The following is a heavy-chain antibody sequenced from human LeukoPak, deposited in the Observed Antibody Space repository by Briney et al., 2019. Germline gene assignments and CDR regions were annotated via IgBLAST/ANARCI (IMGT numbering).Heavy chain of an antibody. D-gene: IGHD3-22*01. J-gene: IGHJ5*02. CDR1: GFTVSSNY. CDR2: IYSCGST. V-gene: IGHV3-66*01. Sequence: TGGSLRLSCAASGFTVSSNYMSWVRQAPGKGLEWVSVIYSCGSTYHADSVKGRFTISRDNSKNTLYLQMNSLGAEDTAVYYCARGPDYYDSSGYFKPWGQGTLVTVSS. CDR3: ARGPDYYDSSGYFKP.